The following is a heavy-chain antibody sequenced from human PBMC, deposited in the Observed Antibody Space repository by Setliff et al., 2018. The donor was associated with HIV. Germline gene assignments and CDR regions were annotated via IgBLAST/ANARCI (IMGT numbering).Heavy chain of an antibody. V-gene: IGHV1-46*01. J-gene: IGHJ3*02. CDR1: GYTFTSYY. CDR3: ARDGYYDSSGYYKAQWAFDI. Sequence: ASVKVSCKASGYTFTSYYMHWVRQAPGQGLEWMGIINPSGGSTSHAQKFQGRVTMTRDTSTSTVYMELSSLRSEDTAVYYCARDGYYDSSGYYKAQWAFDIWGQGTMVTVSS. D-gene: IGHD3-22*01. CDR2: INPSGGST.